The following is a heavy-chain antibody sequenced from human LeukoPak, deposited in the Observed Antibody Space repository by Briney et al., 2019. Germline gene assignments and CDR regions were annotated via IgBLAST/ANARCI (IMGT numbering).Heavy chain of an antibody. V-gene: IGHV3-7*01. D-gene: IGHD1-26*01. CDR2: IKQDGSEK. CDR1: GFSFSSYW. J-gene: IGHJ4*02. CDR3: ARDHIVGATNFDS. Sequence: GGSLRLSCAVSGFSFSSYWMSWVRQAPGKGLEWVANIKQDGSEKYYVDSVKGRFTISRDNAKNSLYLQMNSLRAEDMAVYYCARDHIVGATNFDSWGQGSLVTVSS.